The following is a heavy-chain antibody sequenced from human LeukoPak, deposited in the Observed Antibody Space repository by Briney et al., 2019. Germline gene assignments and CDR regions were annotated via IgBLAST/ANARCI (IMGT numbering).Heavy chain of an antibody. D-gene: IGHD4-17*01. CDR3: ARDPSYGALDF. V-gene: IGHV3-7*03. J-gene: IGHJ4*02. CDR2: IKSDGSEK. Sequence: GGSLRLSCAVSGFTFSSSWMTWVRQAPGKGLEWVAHIKSDGSEKYYVDSVKGRFTISRDNAKNSLYLQMNSLRAEDTAVYYCARDPSYGALDFWGQGTQVTVSS. CDR1: GFTFSSSW.